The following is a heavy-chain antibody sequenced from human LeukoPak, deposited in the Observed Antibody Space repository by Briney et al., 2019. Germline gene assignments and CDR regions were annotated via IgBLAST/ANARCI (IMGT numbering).Heavy chain of an antibody. V-gene: IGHV4-39*02. CDR3: ARDWLWDSSGYKDY. Sequence: SETLSLTCTVSGGSISSSSYYWGWIRQPPGKGLEWIGSIYYSGSTYYNPSLKSRVTISVDTSKNQFSLKLSSVTAADTAVYYCARDWLWDSSGYKDYWGQGTLVTVSS. J-gene: IGHJ4*02. CDR2: IYYSGST. CDR1: GGSISSSSYY. D-gene: IGHD3-22*01.